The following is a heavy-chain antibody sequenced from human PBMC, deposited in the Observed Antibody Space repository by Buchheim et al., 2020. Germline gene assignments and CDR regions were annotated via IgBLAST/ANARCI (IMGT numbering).Heavy chain of an antibody. CDR2: ISGSGAGT. CDR1: GFTFSSYP. V-gene: IGHV3-23*01. J-gene: IGHJ4*02. D-gene: IGHD4-17*01. CDR3: AKNSVHGDWPEY. Sequence: EVQLLESGGGLVQPGGSPRLSCAASGFTFSSYPMSWVRQAPGKGLEWVSAISGSGAGTSYADSVKGRFTMSRDNSKNNMYLQRNSLRAEDTAVYYCAKNSVHGDWPEYWGQGTL.